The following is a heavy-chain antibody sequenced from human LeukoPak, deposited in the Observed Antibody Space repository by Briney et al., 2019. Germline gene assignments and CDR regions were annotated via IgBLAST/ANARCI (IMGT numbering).Heavy chain of an antibody. CDR2: INNSSSYI. CDR3: ARVNYGSGSYYYYYMDV. D-gene: IGHD3-10*01. Sequence: GGSLRLSCAASGFTFSTYSMHWVRQAPGKGLEWVSSINNSSSYIYYADSVKGRFTISRDNAKNSLYLQMNSLRAEDTAVYYCARVNYGSGSYYYYYMDVWGKGTTVTISS. V-gene: IGHV3-21*01. J-gene: IGHJ6*03. CDR1: GFTFSTYS.